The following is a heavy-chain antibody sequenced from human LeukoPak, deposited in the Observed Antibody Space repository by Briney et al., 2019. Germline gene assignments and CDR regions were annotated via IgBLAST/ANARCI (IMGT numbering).Heavy chain of an antibody. J-gene: IGHJ6*03. CDR3: ARVKDPGGYYYYYYMDV. CDR1: GGSISNYY. D-gene: IGHD3-16*01. CDR2: IYYSGIT. Sequence: SETLSLTCTVSGGSISNYYWNFLRQPPGKGLEWIGYIYYSGITNYNPSLKSRVTISVDTSKNQFSLKLSSVTAADTAMYYCARVKDPGGYYYYYYMDVWGKGTTVTVSS. V-gene: IGHV4-59*12.